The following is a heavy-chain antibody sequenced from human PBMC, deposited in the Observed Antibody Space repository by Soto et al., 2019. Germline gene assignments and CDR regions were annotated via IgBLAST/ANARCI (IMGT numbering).Heavy chain of an antibody. Sequence: GGSLRLSCVASGFTFSDYYMSWIRQAPGKGLEWVSYISSSGSYSNYADSVKGRFTLSRDNANNSLYLLMNSLRAEDTAVYYCARERQPLYSRSDAFDIWGQGTMVTVSS. J-gene: IGHJ3*02. CDR3: ARERQPLYSRSDAFDI. CDR1: GFTFSDYY. V-gene: IGHV3-11*05. CDR2: ISSSGSYS. D-gene: IGHD6-13*01.